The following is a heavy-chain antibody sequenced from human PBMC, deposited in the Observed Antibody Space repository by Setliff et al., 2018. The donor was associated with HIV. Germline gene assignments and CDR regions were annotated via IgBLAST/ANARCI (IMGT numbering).Heavy chain of an antibody. CDR1: GFTVSSHY. CDR3: AKLPHSSAWYSPFYYFEY. Sequence: GGSLRLSCAASGFTVSSHYMGWVRQAPERGLEWVSVIQSDGSRTSYSDSVRGRFTISRDNSKNTLFLEMSSLSADDTAIYYCAKLPHSSAWYSPFYYFEYWGQGTLVTVSS. V-gene: IGHV3-23*03. CDR2: IQSDGSRT. D-gene: IGHD6-19*01. J-gene: IGHJ4*02.